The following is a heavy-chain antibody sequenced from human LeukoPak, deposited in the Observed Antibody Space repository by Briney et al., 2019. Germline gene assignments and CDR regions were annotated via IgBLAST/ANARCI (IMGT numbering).Heavy chain of an antibody. D-gene: IGHD3-10*01. V-gene: IGHV4-59*01. CDR1: GGSINSYY. CDR3: ARAGDYYVSGSYLGY. Sequence: PSETLSLTCTVSGGSINSYYWSWIRQPPGKGLEWIGYIYHRGSANYNPSLKSRVTISVDTSKNQFSLTLSSVTAADAAVYYCARAGDYYVSGSYLGYWGQGTLVTVSS. CDR2: IYHRGSA. J-gene: IGHJ4*02.